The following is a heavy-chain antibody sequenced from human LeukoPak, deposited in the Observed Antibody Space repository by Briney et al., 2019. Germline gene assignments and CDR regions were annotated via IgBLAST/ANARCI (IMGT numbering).Heavy chain of an antibody. Sequence: SGGSLRLSCAASGFTFSSYAMSWVRQAPGKGLEWVSAISGSGGSTYYADSVKGRFTISRDNSKNTLYLQMNSLRAEDTAVYYXAXXXSRYYDFWSGYYPYFDYWGQGTLVTVSS. CDR2: ISGSGGST. D-gene: IGHD3-3*01. V-gene: IGHV3-23*01. CDR3: AXXXSRYYDFWSGYYPYFDY. J-gene: IGHJ4*02. CDR1: GFTFSSYA.